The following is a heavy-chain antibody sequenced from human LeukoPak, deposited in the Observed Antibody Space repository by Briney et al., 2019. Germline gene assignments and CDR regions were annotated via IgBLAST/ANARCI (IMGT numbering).Heavy chain of an antibody. J-gene: IGHJ3*02. CDR1: GFSFSSYA. D-gene: IGHD5-12*01. CDR2: ISYSGGST. Sequence: GGSLRLSCAASGFSFSSYAMSWVRQAPGKGLEWVSGISYSGGSTYSADSVKGRFTISRDNSKNTLFLQMNRLRAEDTAIYYCAPREYGGYDSPRDVLDIWAQGKM. V-gene: IGHV3-23*01. CDR3: APREYGGYDSPRDVLDI.